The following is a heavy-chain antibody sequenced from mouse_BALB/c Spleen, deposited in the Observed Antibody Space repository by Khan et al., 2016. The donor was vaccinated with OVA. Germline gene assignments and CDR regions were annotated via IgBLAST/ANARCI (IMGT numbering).Heavy chain of an antibody. V-gene: IGHV1-85*01. D-gene: IGHD2-2*01. Sequence: QVQLQQSGAELVKPGASVKLSCKASGYTFTSYDINWVRQRPEQGLEWIGWIFPGDGGTNYNEKFKGKATLTTDKSSSPAYMHTSRLTLQDSAVTFCARRRGNDAYWGQGTTLTVSS. CDR2: IFPGDGGT. CDR1: GYTFTSYD. J-gene: IGHJ2*01. CDR3: ARRRGNDAY.